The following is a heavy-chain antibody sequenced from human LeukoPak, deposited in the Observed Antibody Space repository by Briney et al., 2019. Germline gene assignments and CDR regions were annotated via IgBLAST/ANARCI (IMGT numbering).Heavy chain of an antibody. J-gene: IGHJ3*02. Sequence: GGSLRLSCAASGFTFSSYGMHWVRQAPGKGLEWVAFTRYDGSNKYYADSVKGRFTISRDNSKNTLYLQMNSLRAEDTAVYYCAKPVNSSSWYSVAFDIWGQGTMVTVSS. CDR1: GFTFSSYG. CDR2: TRYDGSNK. V-gene: IGHV3-30*02. CDR3: AKPVNSSSWYSVAFDI. D-gene: IGHD6-13*01.